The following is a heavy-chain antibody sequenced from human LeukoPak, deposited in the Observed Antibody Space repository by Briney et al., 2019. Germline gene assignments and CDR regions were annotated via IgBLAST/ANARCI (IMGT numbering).Heavy chain of an antibody. CDR1: GGSISSYY. CDR3: ARSDYYDSSGYYYAYYFDY. D-gene: IGHD3-22*01. V-gene: IGHV4-59*01. Sequence: SETLSLTCTVSGGSISSYYWSWIRQPPGKGLEWIGYIYYSGSTNYNPSLKSRVTISVDTSKNQFSLKLSSVTAADTAVYYCARSDYYDSSGYYYAYYFDYWGQGTLVTVS. J-gene: IGHJ4*02. CDR2: IYYSGST.